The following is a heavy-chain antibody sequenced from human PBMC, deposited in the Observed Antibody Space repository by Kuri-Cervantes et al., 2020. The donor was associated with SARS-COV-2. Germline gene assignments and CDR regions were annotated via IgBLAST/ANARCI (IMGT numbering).Heavy chain of an antibody. V-gene: IGHV3-30*03. J-gene: IGHJ4*02. CDR2: ISHDGKNK. CDR1: GFNFSRTD. Sequence: GGSMRLACAASGFNFSRTDMHWVRQAPGKGLEWVAVISHDGKNKKCIASGKGRFTISRDNSQNTLYLHMKSLRSEDTAMYYCARDYSSWYKGPFDYWGQGTLVTVSS. D-gene: IGHD6-13*01. CDR3: ARDYSSWYKGPFDY.